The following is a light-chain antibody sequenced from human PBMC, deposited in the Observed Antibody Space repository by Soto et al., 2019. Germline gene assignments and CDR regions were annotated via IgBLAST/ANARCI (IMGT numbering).Light chain of an antibody. CDR1: NIESKS. Sequence: SYDLTQPPSVSVAQGQTARITCGGNNIESKSVHWYQQRPGQAPVLVLYDDGNRPSGIPERLSGSNSGSTATLTISSVEASDEADYFCQVWDISSDQYLFGPGTKVTVL. CDR3: QVWDISSDQYL. CDR2: DDG. J-gene: IGLJ1*01. V-gene: IGLV3-21*02.